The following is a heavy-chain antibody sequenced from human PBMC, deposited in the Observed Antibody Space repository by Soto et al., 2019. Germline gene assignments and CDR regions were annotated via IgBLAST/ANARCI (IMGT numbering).Heavy chain of an antibody. CDR2: ISSSGDNE. Sequence: PGGSLRLSCEGSGFIFGYYGVHWVRQAPGRGLEWVTAISSSGDNEFYADSVKGRFTISRDNSRNTMYVQIHSLTSEDTAVYYCARTNYDSGGFIDAFDLWGQGTVVTVSS. CDR1: GFIFGYYG. V-gene: IGHV3-30*03. D-gene: IGHD3-22*01. CDR3: ARTNYDSGGFIDAFDL. J-gene: IGHJ3*01.